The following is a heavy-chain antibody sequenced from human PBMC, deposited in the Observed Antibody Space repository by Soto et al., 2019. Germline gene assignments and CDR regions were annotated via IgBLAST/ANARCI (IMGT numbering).Heavy chain of an antibody. Sequence: QLQLQESGSGLVKPSQTLSLTCAVSGGSISSGGYSWSWIRQPPGKGLEWIGYIYHSGSTYYNPSLKSRVTISVDSSNNQFSLKLSSVTAADTAVYYCARVVVSRPYGDYFDYWGQGTLVTVSS. CDR1: GGSISSGGYS. CDR2: IYHSGST. D-gene: IGHD4-17*01. J-gene: IGHJ4*02. V-gene: IGHV4-30-2*01. CDR3: ARVVVSRPYGDYFDY.